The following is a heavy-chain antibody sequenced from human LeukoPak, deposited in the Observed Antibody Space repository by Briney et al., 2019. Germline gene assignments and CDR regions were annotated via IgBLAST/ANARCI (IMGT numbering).Heavy chain of an antibody. CDR3: AKGSGSSSWYAFPYY. Sequence: PGGSLRLSCAASGFTFSSYGMHWVRQAPGKGLEWVAVISYDGSNKYYADSVKGRFTISRDNSKNTLYLQMNSLRAEDTAVYYFAKGSGSSSWYAFPYYWGQGTLVTVSS. V-gene: IGHV3-30*18. CDR2: ISYDGSNK. CDR1: GFTFSSYG. J-gene: IGHJ4*02. D-gene: IGHD6-13*01.